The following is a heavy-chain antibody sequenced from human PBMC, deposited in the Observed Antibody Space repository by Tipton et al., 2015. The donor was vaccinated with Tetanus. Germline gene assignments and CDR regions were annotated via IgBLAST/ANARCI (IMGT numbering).Heavy chain of an antibody. CDR3: ARARSASTGLEKGFDT. CDR1: GASSTSGDYY. D-gene: IGHD3-9*01. V-gene: IGHV4-39*01. Sequence: TLSLTCTVSGASSTSGDYYWAWIRQPPGKGPEWIGSIYYTGSTYYNPSLKSRVTISVDTSKNQFSLKLSSVTATDTAVYYCARARSASTGLEKGFDTWGQGTLVTVSS. CDR2: IYYTGST. J-gene: IGHJ5*02.